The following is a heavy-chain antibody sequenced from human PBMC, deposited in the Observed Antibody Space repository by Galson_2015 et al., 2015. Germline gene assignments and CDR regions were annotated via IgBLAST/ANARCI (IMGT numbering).Heavy chain of an antibody. Sequence: SLRLFCSASGFTFTSGWMSWVRQAPGKGLEWVGCIRSITYGGTTDSAAPVKSRFTISRDHSKNTLYLQMNSLKTEDTAVYYCSTDLRVVCVIDSWGQGTLVTVSS. CDR1: GFTFTSGW. J-gene: IGHJ4*02. CDR2: IRSITYGGTT. V-gene: IGHV3-15*01. D-gene: IGHD2-15*01. CDR3: STDLRVVCVIDS.